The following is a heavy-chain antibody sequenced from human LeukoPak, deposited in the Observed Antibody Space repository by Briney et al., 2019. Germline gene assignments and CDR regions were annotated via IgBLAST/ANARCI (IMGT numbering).Heavy chain of an antibody. D-gene: IGHD2-15*01. J-gene: IGHJ4*02. CDR3: ARYLLGHLDY. CDR2: IYYSGST. CDR1: GFTVSNNY. Sequence: GSLRLSCAASGFTVSNNYMSWVRQAPGKGLEWIGSIYYSGSTYYNPSLKSRVTISVDTSKNQFSLKLSSVTAADTAVYYCARYLLGHLDYWGQGTLVTVSS. V-gene: IGHV4-59*05.